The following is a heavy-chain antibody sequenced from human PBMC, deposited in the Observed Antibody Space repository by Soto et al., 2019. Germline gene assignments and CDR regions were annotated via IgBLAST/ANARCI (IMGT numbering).Heavy chain of an antibody. CDR1: GYRFTSNW. CDR3: ARAQTSYSSSWYVLDY. V-gene: IGHV5-51*01. Sequence: GESLKISCKGSGYRFTSNWIGWVRQMPGKGLEWMGIIYPGDSDTRYSPSFQGQVTISTDKSITTAYLQWSSLKASDTAVYYCARAQTSYSSSWYVLDYWGQGTLVTVSS. D-gene: IGHD6-13*01. CDR2: IYPGDSDT. J-gene: IGHJ4*02.